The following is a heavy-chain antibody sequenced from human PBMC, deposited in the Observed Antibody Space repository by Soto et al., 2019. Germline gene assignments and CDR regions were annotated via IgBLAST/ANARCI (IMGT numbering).Heavy chain of an antibody. CDR3: ARGDIVVVPAANQPIDY. CDR1: GYTFTGYY. Sequence: ASVKVSCKASGYTFTGYYMHWVLQAPGQGLEWMGWINPNSGCTNYAQKFQGRVTMTRDTSISTAYMELSRLRSDDTAVYYCARGDIVVVPAANQPIDYWGQGTLVTVS. J-gene: IGHJ4*02. V-gene: IGHV1-2*02. CDR2: INPNSGCT. D-gene: IGHD2-2*01.